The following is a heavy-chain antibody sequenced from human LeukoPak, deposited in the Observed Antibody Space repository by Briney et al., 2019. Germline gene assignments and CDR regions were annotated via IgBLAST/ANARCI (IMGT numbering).Heavy chain of an antibody. CDR1: GGSISSGSYY. CDR3: AREYCSGGSCLGSDY. J-gene: IGHJ4*02. D-gene: IGHD2-15*01. V-gene: IGHV4-61*02. Sequence: PSETLSLTCTVSGGSISSGSYYWSWIRQPAGKGLEWIGRNYTSGSTNYNPSLKSRVTISVDTSKNQFSLKLSSVTAADTAVYYCAREYCSGGSCLGSDYWGQGTLVTVSS. CDR2: NYTSGST.